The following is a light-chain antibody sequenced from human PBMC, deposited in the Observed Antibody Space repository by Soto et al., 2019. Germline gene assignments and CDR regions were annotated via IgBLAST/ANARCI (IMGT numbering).Light chain of an antibody. Sequence: QSALTPPPSASGSPGQSVTISCTGTSSDVGGYDFVSWYQQHPGKAPKLIIYEVSKWPSGVPDRFSGSKSGNTASLTVSGLQAEDEANYYCASYAGGHYNWVFGGGTKLTVL. V-gene: IGLV2-8*01. CDR1: SSDVGGYDF. CDR2: EVS. J-gene: IGLJ3*02. CDR3: ASYAGGHYNWV.